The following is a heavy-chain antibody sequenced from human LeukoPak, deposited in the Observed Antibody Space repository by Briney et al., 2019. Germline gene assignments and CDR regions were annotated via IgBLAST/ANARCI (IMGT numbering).Heavy chain of an antibody. CDR1: GYTLTELS. V-gene: IGHV1-24*01. CDR2: FDPEDGET. D-gene: IGHD2-2*01. J-gene: IGHJ4*02. CDR3: AKLLGYCSSTSCPYFDY. Sequence: ASVKVSCKVSGYTLTELSMHWVRQAPGKGLEWMGGFDPEDGETIYAQKFQGRVTMTEDTSTDTAYMELSSLRSEDTAVYYCAKLLGYCSSTSCPYFDYWGQGTLVTVSS.